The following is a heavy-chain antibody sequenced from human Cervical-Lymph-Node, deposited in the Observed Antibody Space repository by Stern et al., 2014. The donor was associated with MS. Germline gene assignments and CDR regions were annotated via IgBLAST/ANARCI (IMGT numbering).Heavy chain of an antibody. D-gene: IGHD1-26*01. Sequence: VQLVQSGAEVKKPGASVKVSCKASGYTFTSYGISWVRQAPGQGLEWMGWIIAYNGNANYAQKLQGRVTMTTDTSTSTAYMELRSLRSGDTAVYYCARGIGSRSGSYSFVWFDPWGQGTLVAVSS. CDR2: IIAYNGNA. CDR3: ARGIGSRSGSYSFVWFDP. CDR1: GYTFTSYG. V-gene: IGHV1-18*04. J-gene: IGHJ5*02.